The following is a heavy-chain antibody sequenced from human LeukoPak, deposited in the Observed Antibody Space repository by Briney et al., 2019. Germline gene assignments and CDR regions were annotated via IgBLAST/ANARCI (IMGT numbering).Heavy chain of an antibody. CDR1: GWSFSSYY. CDR2: INHSGST. V-gene: IGHV4-34*01. Sequence: SETLSLTCAVYGWSFSSYYWSWIRQPPGKGLERIGEINHSGSTNYNPSLKSRVTISVDTSKNQFSLKLSSVTAADTAVYYCARGLDIVVVPAATEFDYWGQGTLVTVSS. J-gene: IGHJ4*02. D-gene: IGHD2-2*03. CDR3: ARGLDIVVVPAATEFDY.